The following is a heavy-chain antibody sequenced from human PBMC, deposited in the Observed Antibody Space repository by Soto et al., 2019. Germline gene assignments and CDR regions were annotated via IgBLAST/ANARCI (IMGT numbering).Heavy chain of an antibody. CDR2: ISYDGSNK. J-gene: IGHJ6*02. V-gene: IGHV3-30*18. CDR1: GFTFSSYG. Sequence: GGSLRLSCAASGFTFSSYGMHWVRQAPGKGLEWVAVISYDGSNKYYADSVKGRFTISRDNSKNTPYLQMNSLRAEDTAVYYCAKEAVAGTGHYYYYGMDVWGQGTTVTVSS. D-gene: IGHD6-19*01. CDR3: AKEAVAGTGHYYYYGMDV.